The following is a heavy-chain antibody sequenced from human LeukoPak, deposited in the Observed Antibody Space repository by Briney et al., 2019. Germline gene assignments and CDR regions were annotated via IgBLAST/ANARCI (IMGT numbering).Heavy chain of an antibody. CDR1: RGSISSSGYY. D-gene: IGHD4-17*01. J-gene: IGHJ4*02. CDR2: IYYSGST. CDR3: ARQGYADFSSRPFDY. V-gene: IGHV4-39*01. Sequence: SETLSLTCTLSRGSISSSGYYWGWIRQPPGKGLEWIGSIYYSGSTYYNPSLKSRVTISVDTSKNQFSLKLSSVTAADTAMYFCARQGYADFSSRPFDYWGQGTLVTVSS.